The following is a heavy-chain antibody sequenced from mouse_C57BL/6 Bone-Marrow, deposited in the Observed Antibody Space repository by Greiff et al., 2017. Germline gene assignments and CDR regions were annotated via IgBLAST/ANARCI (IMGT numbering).Heavy chain of an antibody. V-gene: IGHV5-12*01. CDR2: ISNGGGST. CDR1: GFTFSDYY. CDR3: ARPGAYGSSPYYAMDY. D-gene: IGHD1-1*01. Sequence: EVKLVESGGGLVQPGGSLKLSCAASGFTFSDYYMYWVRQTPEKRLEWVAYISNGGGSTYYPDTVKGRFTISRDNAKNTLYLQMSRLKSEDTAMYYCARPGAYGSSPYYAMDYWGQGTSVTVSS. J-gene: IGHJ4*01.